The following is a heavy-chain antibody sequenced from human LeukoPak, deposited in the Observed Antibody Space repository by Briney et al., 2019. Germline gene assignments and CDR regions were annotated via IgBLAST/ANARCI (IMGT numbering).Heavy chain of an antibody. Sequence: SETLSLTCAVYGVSFSGYYWSWIRQPPGKGLEWIGEINHSGSTNYNPSLKSRVTISVDTSKNQFSLKLSSVTAADTAVYYCAGGRSDDSSGYYYGAFDIWGQGTMVTVSS. CDR2: INHSGST. V-gene: IGHV4-34*01. CDR1: GVSFSGYY. D-gene: IGHD3-22*01. CDR3: AGGRSDDSSGYYYGAFDI. J-gene: IGHJ3*02.